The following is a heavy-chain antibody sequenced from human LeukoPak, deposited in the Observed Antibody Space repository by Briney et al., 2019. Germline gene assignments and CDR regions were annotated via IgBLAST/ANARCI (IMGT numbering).Heavy chain of an antibody. V-gene: IGHV3-33*06. Sequence: GGSLRVSCAASGFTFSSHGMHWVCQAPGKGLEWVAIIWYDGSNKYLADSVKGRFTISRDNSKNTLFLQMNSLRAEDTAVYYCAKDLHCGGGDCYLLVYWGRGTLVTVSS. D-gene: IGHD2-21*02. CDR1: GFTFSSHG. CDR3: AKDLHCGGGDCYLLVY. J-gene: IGHJ4*02. CDR2: IWYDGSNK.